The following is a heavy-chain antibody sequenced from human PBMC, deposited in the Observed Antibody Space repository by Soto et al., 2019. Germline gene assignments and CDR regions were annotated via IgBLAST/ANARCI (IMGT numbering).Heavy chain of an antibody. V-gene: IGHV3-33*01. CDR3: ARDKGSWYGGHFDY. CDR2: IWYDGSNK. Sequence: GGSLRLSCAASGFTFSSYGMHWVRQAPGKGLEWVAVIWYDGSNKYYADSVKGRFTISRDNSKNTLYLQMNSLRAEDTAVYFCARDKGSWYGGHFDYWGRGSLVTVSS. D-gene: IGHD6-13*01. CDR1: GFTFSSYG. J-gene: IGHJ4*02.